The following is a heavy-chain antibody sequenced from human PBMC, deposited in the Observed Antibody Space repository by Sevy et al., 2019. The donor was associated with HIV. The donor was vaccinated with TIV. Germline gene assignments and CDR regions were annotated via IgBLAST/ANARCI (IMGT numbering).Heavy chain of an antibody. CDR2: ISYDGTNK. D-gene: IGHD3-22*01. CDR3: ANSPYYYDSSGYYSPTGDAFDI. CDR1: GFTFRNYG. V-gene: IGHV3-30*18. Sequence: GGSLRLSCAASGFTFRNYGMHWVRQAPGKGLEWVTLISYDGTNKYYADSVKGRFTISRDNSKKTLYLQMNSLRPEDTAVYYCANSPYYYDSSGYYSPTGDAFDIWGNGQWSPSPQ. J-gene: IGHJ3*02.